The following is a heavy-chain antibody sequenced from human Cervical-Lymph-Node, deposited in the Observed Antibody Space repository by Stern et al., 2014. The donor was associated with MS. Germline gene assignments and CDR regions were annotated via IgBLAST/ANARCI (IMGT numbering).Heavy chain of an antibody. Sequence: QMQLVQSGAEVTKPGSSVKGSCKASGGTFSKFPSSWVRQAPGQGLEWMGGIFPVLGPPTYAQEFRGRVTITADVSTSTVYMELSSLRSDDTAVYYCALSSETSDRWYSLGYDLWGQGTLVTVSS. V-gene: IGHV1-69*01. D-gene: IGHD6-13*01. CDR2: IFPVLGPP. J-gene: IGHJ5*02. CDR3: ALSSETSDRWYSLGYDL. CDR1: GGTFSKFP.